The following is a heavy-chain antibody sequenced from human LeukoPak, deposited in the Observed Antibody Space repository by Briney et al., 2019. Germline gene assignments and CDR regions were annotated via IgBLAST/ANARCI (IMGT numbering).Heavy chain of an antibody. CDR2: INPNSGGT. J-gene: IGHJ4*02. D-gene: IGHD3-22*01. Sequence: ASVKVSCKASGYTFTGYYMHWVRQAPGQGLEWMGWINPNSGGTNYAQKFQGRVTMTRDTSISTAYMELSRLRSDDTAVYYCARVRSGYDSSLGYWGQGTLVTVSS. CDR3: ARVRSGYDSSLGY. CDR1: GYTFTGYY. V-gene: IGHV1-2*02.